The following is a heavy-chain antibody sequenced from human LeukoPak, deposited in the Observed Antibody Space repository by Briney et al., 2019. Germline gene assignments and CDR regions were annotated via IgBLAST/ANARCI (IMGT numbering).Heavy chain of an antibody. CDR1: GFTFSSYW. CDR3: ASPTYYYDSSWAFDY. V-gene: IGHV3-74*03. J-gene: IGHJ4*02. D-gene: IGHD3-22*01. Sequence: GGSLRLSCVASGFTFSSYWMHWVRQAPGKGLVWVSRINSDGSSTKCADSVKGRFTISRDNAKNTLYLQMNSLRAEDTAVYYCASPTYYYDSSWAFDYWGQGTLVTVSS. CDR2: INSDGSST.